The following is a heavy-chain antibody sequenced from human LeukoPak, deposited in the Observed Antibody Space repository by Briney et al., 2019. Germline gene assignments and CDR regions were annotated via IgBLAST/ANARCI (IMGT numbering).Heavy chain of an antibody. CDR1: GFTFSTDV. CDR3: ARVTYSRGDY. CDR2: ISGSGGNT. J-gene: IGHJ4*02. V-gene: IGHV3-21*04. D-gene: IGHD2-21*01. Sequence: PGGSLRLSCAASGFTFSTDVMSWVRQAPGKGLECVSAISGSGGNTYYADSVKGRFTISRDNAKNSLYLQMNSLRAEDTAVYYCARVTYSRGDYWGQGTLVTVSS.